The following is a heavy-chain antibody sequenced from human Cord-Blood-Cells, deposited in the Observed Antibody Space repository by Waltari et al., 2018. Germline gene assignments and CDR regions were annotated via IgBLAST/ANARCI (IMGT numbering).Heavy chain of an antibody. J-gene: IGHJ5*02. V-gene: IGHV6-1*01. CDR2: QYYRSKWYN. Sequence: QVQLQRSGPGLGKPAQTLSPTCATSGDGGSSNRTACNWIWWSPSRGLEWLGRQYYRSKWYNDYAVSVKSRITINPHTSKNQFSLQLNSVTPEDTAVYYCARESYRRNWFDPWGQGTLVTVSS. D-gene: IGHD3-16*02. CDR1: GDGGSSNRTA. CDR3: ARESYRRNWFDP.